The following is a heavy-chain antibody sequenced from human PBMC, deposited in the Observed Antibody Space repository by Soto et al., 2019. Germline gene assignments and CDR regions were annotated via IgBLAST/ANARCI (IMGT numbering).Heavy chain of an antibody. V-gene: IGHV4-30-4*01. Sequence: QVQLQESGPGLVKPSQTLSLTCTVSGGSISSGDYYWSWIRQPPGKGLEWIGYIYYSGSTYYNPSRKRRVTIAVETSKHQFPLKLSSVTAADTAVYYCARLNWNLIDCGLDVWGQGTTVAVSS. CDR2: IYYSGST. D-gene: IGHD1-7*01. CDR3: ARLNWNLIDCGLDV. CDR1: GGSISSGDYY. J-gene: IGHJ6*02.